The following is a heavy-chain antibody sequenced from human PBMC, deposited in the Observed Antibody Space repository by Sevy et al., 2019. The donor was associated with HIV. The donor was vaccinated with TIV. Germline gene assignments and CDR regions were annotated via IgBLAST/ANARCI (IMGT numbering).Heavy chain of an antibody. CDR2: IIPVFGSA. V-gene: IGHV1-69*13. CDR3: ARSNPDGYNYSYYYGMDV. J-gene: IGHJ6*02. CDR1: GDTFGNYA. Sequence: ASVKVSCKASGDTFGNYATAWVRQAPGQGLEWMGGIIPVFGSANSAQKFQDRVTITADVSTSTAYMELRSLTSEDTAVYYCARSNPDGYNYSYYYGMDVWGQGTTVTVSS. D-gene: IGHD5-12*01.